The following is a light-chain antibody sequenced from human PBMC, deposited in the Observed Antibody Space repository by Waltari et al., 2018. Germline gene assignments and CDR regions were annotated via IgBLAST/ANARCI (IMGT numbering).Light chain of an antibody. CDR3: QAWDSGTV. J-gene: IGLJ3*02. CDR2: QNN. Sequence: LYQQRPGRSPVLVIHQNNKRPSGIPDRFSGSKSGKTATLTISGTQAMDEADYYCQAWDSGTVFGGGTKLTVL. V-gene: IGLV3-1*01.